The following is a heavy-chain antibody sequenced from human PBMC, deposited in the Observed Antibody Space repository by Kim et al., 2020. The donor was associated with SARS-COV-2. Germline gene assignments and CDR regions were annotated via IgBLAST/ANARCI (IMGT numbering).Heavy chain of an antibody. J-gene: IGHJ4*01. CDR3: AKTIGVCSRASGYVYFD. CDR2: ISSRGDGT. D-gene: IGHD5-12*01. Sequence: GGSLRLSCAASGFTFGGYAMIWVRQAPGKGLEWVSFISSRGDGTINGDSATGRVRFTSDSYNYTVYLQLNIHRANTTAQYYCAKTIGVCSRASGYVYFD. CDR1: GFTFGGYA. V-gene: IGHV3-23*01.